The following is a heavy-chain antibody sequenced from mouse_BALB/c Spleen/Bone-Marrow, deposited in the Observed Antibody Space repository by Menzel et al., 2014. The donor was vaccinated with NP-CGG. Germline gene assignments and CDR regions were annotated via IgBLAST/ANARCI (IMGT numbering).Heavy chain of an antibody. CDR1: GFTFSSYD. CDR3: ARNRYDWFAY. D-gene: IGHD2-14*01. V-gene: IGHV5-6-3*01. J-gene: IGHJ3*01. Sequence: DVMLVESGGVLVQPGGSLKLSCAASGFTFSSYDMSWVRQTPDKRLELVATINTNGGTTYYPDSVKGRFTISRDNAKSTLYLQMSGLKSADTAIYYCARNRYDWFAYWGQGTLVTVSA. CDR2: INTNGGTT.